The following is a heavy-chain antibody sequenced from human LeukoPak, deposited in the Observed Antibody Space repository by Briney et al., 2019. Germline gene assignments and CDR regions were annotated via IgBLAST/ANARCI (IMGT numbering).Heavy chain of an antibody. CDR3: ARDSGLYYYYYMDV. J-gene: IGHJ6*03. D-gene: IGHD5-12*01. Sequence: PGGSLRLSCAASGFTFSSYSMNWVRQAPGKGLEWVSSISSSSSYIYYADSVKGRFTISRDNAKNSLYLQMNSLRAEDTAVYYCARDSGLYYYYYMDVWGKGTTVTIPS. CDR2: ISSSSSYI. CDR1: GFTFSSYS. V-gene: IGHV3-21*01.